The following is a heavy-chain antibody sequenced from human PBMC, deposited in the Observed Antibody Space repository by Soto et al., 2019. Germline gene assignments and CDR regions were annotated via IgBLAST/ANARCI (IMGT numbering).Heavy chain of an antibody. J-gene: IGHJ1*01. CDR1: GFTFDDYA. V-gene: IGHV3-9*01. CDR3: VKDESINWYSGHFRH. Sequence: DVQLVESGGGLVQPGRSLRLSCAASGFTFDDYAMHWVRQVPGKGLEWVSGINWHSGSIGYGDSVKGRFAISRDNAKNSLHLQMNSLSAEDTAFYYCVKDESINWYSGHFRHWGQGTLVTVSS. CDR2: INWHSGSI. D-gene: IGHD6-13*01.